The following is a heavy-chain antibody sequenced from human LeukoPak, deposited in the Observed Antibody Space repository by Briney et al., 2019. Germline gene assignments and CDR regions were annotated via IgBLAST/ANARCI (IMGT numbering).Heavy chain of an antibody. CDR2: LSSSSSTI. CDR1: GFTFSRYK. Sequence: GSPRTSCCALGFTFSRYKMNWVRQASGEGVGGGLYLSSSSSTIYYADSVKGRFTISRDNAKNSLYLQMSSLRAEDTAVYYCARGSTYYDSSGQVPFDYWGQGTLVTVSS. J-gene: IGHJ4*02. V-gene: IGHV3-48*01. CDR3: ARGSTYYDSSGQVPFDY. D-gene: IGHD3-22*01.